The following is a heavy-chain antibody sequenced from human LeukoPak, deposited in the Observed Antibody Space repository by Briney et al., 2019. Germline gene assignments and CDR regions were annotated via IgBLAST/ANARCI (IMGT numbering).Heavy chain of an antibody. J-gene: IGHJ3*01. CDR2: IFYTGST. Sequence: SETLSLTCSVSGGSISSYYWSWIRQPPGKGLEWIGNIFYTGSTKYNPSLKSRVTISVDTSKNQISLKLSSVTAADTAMYYCARSAHYYYDSGSYAVAFDVWGQGTMVTVSS. CDR1: GGSISSYY. D-gene: IGHD3-22*01. V-gene: IGHV4-59*01. CDR3: ARSAHYYYDSGSYAVAFDV.